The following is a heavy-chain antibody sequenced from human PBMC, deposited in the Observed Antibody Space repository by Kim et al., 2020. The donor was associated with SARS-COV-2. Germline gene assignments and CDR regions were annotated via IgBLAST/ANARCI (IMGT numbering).Heavy chain of an antibody. CDR3: ATDLGWEHRGGYFDY. D-gene: IGHD1-26*01. CDR2: FDPEDGET. CDR1: GYTLTELS. V-gene: IGHV1-24*01. J-gene: IGHJ4*02. Sequence: ASVKVSCKVSGYTLTELSMHWVRQAPGKGLEWMGGFDPEDGETIYAQKFQGRVTMTEDTSTDTAYMELSSLRSEDTAVYYCATDLGWEHRGGYFDYWGQGTLVTVSS.